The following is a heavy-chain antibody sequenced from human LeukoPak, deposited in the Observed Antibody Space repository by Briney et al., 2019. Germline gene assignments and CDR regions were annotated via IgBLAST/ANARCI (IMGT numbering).Heavy chain of an antibody. D-gene: IGHD5-12*01. CDR3: ARVGGRWLRLGHFDY. Sequence: ASVKVSCKASGYTFSSYYMHWVRQAPGQGLEWMGIINPNGGSTSYAQKFQDRVTMTRDMSTSKVYMELRRLKSEDTAVYYCARVGGRWLRLGHFDYWGQGTLVTVSS. V-gene: IGHV1-46*01. CDR2: INPNGGST. CDR1: GYTFSSYY. J-gene: IGHJ4*02.